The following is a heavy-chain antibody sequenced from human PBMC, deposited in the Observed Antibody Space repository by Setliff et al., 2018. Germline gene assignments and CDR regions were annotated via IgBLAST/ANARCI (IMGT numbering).Heavy chain of an antibody. J-gene: IGHJ5*02. CDR3: ARHVFGSSCRFDIWFDP. CDR1: GGSISSSNYY. D-gene: IGHD6-6*01. CDR2: VCCGGST. V-gene: IGHV4-39*01. Sequence: SETLSLTCTVSGGSISSSNYYWGWIRQPPGKGLEWIGSVCCGGSTYYNPSLKSRVTISVDTSKNQFSLKLTSVTAADTAVYYCARHVFGSSCRFDIWFDPWGRGTLVTVSS.